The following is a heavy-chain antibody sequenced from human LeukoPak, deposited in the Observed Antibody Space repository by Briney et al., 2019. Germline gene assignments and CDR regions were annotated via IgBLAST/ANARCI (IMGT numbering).Heavy chain of an antibody. J-gene: IGHJ4*02. D-gene: IGHD3-22*01. CDR3: ARVNGYYDSSGYLDY. V-gene: IGHV1-18*01. Sequence: GASVKVSCKASGYTFTSYGISWVRQAPGQGLEWMGWISAYNGNTNYAQKLRGRVTMTTDTSTSTAYMELRSLRSDDTAVYYCARVNGYYDSSGYLDYWGQGTLVTVSS. CDR2: ISAYNGNT. CDR1: GYTFTSYG.